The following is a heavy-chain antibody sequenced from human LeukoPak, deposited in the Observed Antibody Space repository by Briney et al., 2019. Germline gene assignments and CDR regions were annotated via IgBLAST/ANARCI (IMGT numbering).Heavy chain of an antibody. V-gene: IGHV1-69*13. Sequence: ASVKVSCKASGGTFSSYAISWVRQAPGQGLEWMGGIIPIFGTANYAQKSQGRVTITADESTSTAYMELSSLRSEDTAVYYCARAEPNYGDYLYYWGQGTLVTVSS. CDR1: GGTFSSYA. CDR2: IIPIFGTA. CDR3: ARAEPNYGDYLYY. J-gene: IGHJ4*02. D-gene: IGHD4-17*01.